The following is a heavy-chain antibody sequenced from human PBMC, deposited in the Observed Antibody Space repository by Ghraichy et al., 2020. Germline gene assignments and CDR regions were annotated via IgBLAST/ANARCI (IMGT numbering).Heavy chain of an antibody. V-gene: IGHV4-4*07. Sequence: TLSLTCTVSGGSISSYYWSWIRKSAGKGLEWIGRIYTSGSTNYNPSLKSRVTMSVDTSKNQFSLKLSSVTAADTAVYYCAGGELGYCSGGSCYKYPYYYYYGMDVWGQGTTVTVSS. CDR2: IYTSGST. J-gene: IGHJ6*02. CDR1: GGSISSYY. CDR3: AGGELGYCSGGSCYKYPYYYYYGMDV. D-gene: IGHD2-15*01.